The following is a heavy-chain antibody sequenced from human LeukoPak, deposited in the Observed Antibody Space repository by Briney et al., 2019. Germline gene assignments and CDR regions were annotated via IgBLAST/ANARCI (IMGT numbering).Heavy chain of an antibody. Sequence: GASVKVSCKASGYTFTSYGINWVRQATGQGLEWMGWMNPNSGNTGYAQKFQGRVTITRNTSISTAYMELSSLRSEDTAVYYCAARYYDSSGYYYFQHWGQGTLVTVSS. CDR1: GYTFTSYG. CDR3: AARYYDSSGYYYFQH. V-gene: IGHV1-8*03. D-gene: IGHD3-22*01. J-gene: IGHJ1*01. CDR2: MNPNSGNT.